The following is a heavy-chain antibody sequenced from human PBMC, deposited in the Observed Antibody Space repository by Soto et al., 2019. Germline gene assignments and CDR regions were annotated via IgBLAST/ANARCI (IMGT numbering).Heavy chain of an antibody. V-gene: IGHV4-34*01. CDR2: INHSGST. CDR1: GGSFSGYY. CDR3: ARGRYYYGSGSYRTRYYGMDV. D-gene: IGHD3-10*01. J-gene: IGHJ6*02. Sequence: PSETLSLTCTVYGGSFSGYYWSWIRQPPGKGLEWIGEINHSGSTNYNPSLKSRVTISVDTSKNQFSLKLSSVTAADTAVYYCARGRYYYGSGSYRTRYYGMDVWGQGTTVTVS.